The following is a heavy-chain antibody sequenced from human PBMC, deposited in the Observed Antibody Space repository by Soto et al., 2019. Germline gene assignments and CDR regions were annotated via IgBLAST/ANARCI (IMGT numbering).Heavy chain of an antibody. CDR2: IYYSGST. D-gene: IGHD5-18*01. CDR3: ASIQQWEPDYFDY. Sequence: SETLSLTCTVSGGSISSSSYYWGWIRQPPGKGLEWIGSIYYSGSTYYNPSLKSRVTISVDTSKNQFSLMLSSVTAADTAVYYCASIQQWEPDYFDYWGQGTLVTVSS. J-gene: IGHJ4*02. CDR1: GGSISSSSYY. V-gene: IGHV4-39*01.